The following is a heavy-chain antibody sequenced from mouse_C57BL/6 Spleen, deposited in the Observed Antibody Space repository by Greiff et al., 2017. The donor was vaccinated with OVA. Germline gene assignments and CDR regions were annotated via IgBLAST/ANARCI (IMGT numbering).Heavy chain of an antibody. CDR1: GYAFSSSW. CDR3: AREEAWDRSFAY. V-gene: IGHV1-82*01. J-gene: IGHJ3*01. CDR2: IYPGDGDT. Sequence: QVQLQQSGPELVKPGASVKISCKASGYAFSSSWMNWVKQRPGKGLEWIGRIYPGDGDTNYNGKFKGKATLTADKSSSTAYMQLSSLTSEDSAVYFCAREEAWDRSFAYWGQGTLVTVSA. D-gene: IGHD3-3*01.